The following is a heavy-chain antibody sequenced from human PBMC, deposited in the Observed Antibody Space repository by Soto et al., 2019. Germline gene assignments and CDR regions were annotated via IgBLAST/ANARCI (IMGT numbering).Heavy chain of an antibody. CDR1: GFTFSTYA. CDR3: ARDPSHSYYTLFYYFDY. V-gene: IGHV3-23*01. D-gene: IGHD1-26*01. CDR2: ISGSGSNT. Sequence: GSLRLSCAASGFTFSTYAMSWVRQAPGKGLEWVSAISGSGSNTYYADSVKGQFTISRDDSKSTLYLQMNSLRAEDTAVYYCARDPSHSYYTLFYYFDYWGQGTLVTVSS. J-gene: IGHJ4*02.